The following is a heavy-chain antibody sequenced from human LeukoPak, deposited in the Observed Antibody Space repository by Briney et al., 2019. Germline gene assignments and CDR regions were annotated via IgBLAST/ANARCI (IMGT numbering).Heavy chain of an antibody. CDR2: IIPIFGTA. V-gene: IGHV1-69*05. CDR1: GGTFSSYA. CDR3: ARSGTNCAGNMDV. J-gene: IGHJ6*03. D-gene: IGHD2-21*01. Sequence: GASVKVSCKASGGTFSSYAISWVRQAPGQGPEWMGGIIPIFGTANYAQKFQGRVTITTDESTSTAYMELSSLRSEDTAVYYCARSGTNCAGNMDVWGKGTTVTVSS.